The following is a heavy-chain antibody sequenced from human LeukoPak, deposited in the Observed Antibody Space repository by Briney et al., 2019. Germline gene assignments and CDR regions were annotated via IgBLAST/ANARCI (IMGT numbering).Heavy chain of an antibody. Sequence: GGSLRLSCAASGFSFSSYWMMWVRQTPGKALEWVRQDGGEKYYVDSAKGRFTISRDNAKNSLYLQMNSLRAEDTAVYYCATDSSGYYPNWFDPWGQGTLVTVSS. CDR1: GFSFSSYW. V-gene: IGHV3-7*01. CDR2: QDGGEK. D-gene: IGHD3-22*01. CDR3: ATDSSGYYPNWFDP. J-gene: IGHJ5*02.